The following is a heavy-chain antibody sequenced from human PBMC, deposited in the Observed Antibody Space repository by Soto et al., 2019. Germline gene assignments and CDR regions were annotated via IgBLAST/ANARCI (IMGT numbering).Heavy chain of an antibody. Sequence: PGGSLRLSCAASGFTFSSYAMSWVRQAPGKGLEWVSAISGSGTSTYYADSVKGRFTISRDKSKNTLYLQMNSLRVEDTAVYYCAKAPGARWFDYWGQGTLVTVSS. CDR1: GFTFSSYA. CDR2: ISGSGTST. J-gene: IGHJ4*02. V-gene: IGHV3-23*01. D-gene: IGHD2-15*01. CDR3: AKAPGARWFDY.